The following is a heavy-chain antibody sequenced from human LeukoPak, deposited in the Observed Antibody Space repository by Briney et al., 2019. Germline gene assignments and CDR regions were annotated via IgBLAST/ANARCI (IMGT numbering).Heavy chain of an antibody. CDR3: ARDQSGMDV. Sequence: GGSLRLSCAASGFTFSSYAMSWVRQAPGKGLEWVSCITGSGGRTYYADSVKGRFTISRDNSKNTLYLQMNSLRAEDTAVYYCARDQSGMDVWGQGTTVTVSS. V-gene: IGHV3-23*01. CDR1: GFTFSSYA. J-gene: IGHJ6*02. CDR2: ITGSGGRT.